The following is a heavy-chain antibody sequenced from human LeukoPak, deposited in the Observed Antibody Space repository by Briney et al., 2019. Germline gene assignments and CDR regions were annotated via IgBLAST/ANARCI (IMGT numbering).Heavy chain of an antibody. CDR2: IYYSGST. J-gene: IGHJ6*03. Sequence: SETLSLTCTVSGGSISSYYWSWIRQPPGKGLEWIGYIYYSGSTNYNPSLKSRVTISVDTSKNQFSLKLSSVTAADTAVYYCARVARYSSSWPLNYYYYMDVWGKGTTVTVSS. CDR1: GGSISSYY. CDR3: ARVARYSSSWPLNYYYYMDV. D-gene: IGHD6-13*01. V-gene: IGHV4-59*01.